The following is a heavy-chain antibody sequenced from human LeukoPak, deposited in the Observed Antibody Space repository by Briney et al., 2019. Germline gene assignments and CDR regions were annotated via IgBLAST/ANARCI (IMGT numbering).Heavy chain of an antibody. CDR3: ARGPHYYDSSGYYYYYYYYMDV. D-gene: IGHD3-22*01. V-gene: IGHV1-8*03. J-gene: IGHJ6*03. CDR2: MNPNSGNT. Sequence: ASVKVSCKASGYTFTSYDINWVRQATGQGLEWMGWMNPNSGNTGYAQKFQGRVTITRNTSISTAYMELSSLRSEDTAVYYCARGPHYYDSSGYYYYYYYYMDVWGKGTTITVSS. CDR1: GYTFTSYD.